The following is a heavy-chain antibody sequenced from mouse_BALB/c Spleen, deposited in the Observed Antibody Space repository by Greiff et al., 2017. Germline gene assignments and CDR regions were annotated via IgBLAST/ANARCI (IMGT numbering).Heavy chain of an antibody. Sequence: QVQLQQPGAELVKPGASVKLSCKASGYTFTSYYMYWVKQRPGQGLEWIGGINPSNGGTNFNEKFKSKATLTVDKSSSTAYMQLSSLTSEDSAVYYCTRYEDYGSSYDDWGQGTTLTVSS. CDR3: TRYEDYGSSYDD. D-gene: IGHD1-1*01. CDR1: GYTFTSYY. J-gene: IGHJ2*01. CDR2: INPSNGGT. V-gene: IGHV1S81*02.